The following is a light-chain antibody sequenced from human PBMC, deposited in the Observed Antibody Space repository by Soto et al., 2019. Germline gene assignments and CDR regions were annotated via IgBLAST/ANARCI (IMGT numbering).Light chain of an antibody. V-gene: IGLV2-14*01. CDR1: SSDVGGYNY. Sequence: QSVLTQPASVSGSPGQSITISCTGTSSDVGGYNYVSWYQQHPGKAPKLMIYEVSNRPSGVSNRFSGSKSGNTASLTISGLQAEDEADYYCSSYTSSSTLYVFGTGTNGTVL. CDR2: EVS. J-gene: IGLJ1*01. CDR3: SSYTSSSTLYV.